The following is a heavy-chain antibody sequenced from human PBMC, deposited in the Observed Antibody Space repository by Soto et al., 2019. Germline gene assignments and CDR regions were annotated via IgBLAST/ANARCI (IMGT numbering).Heavy chain of an antibody. CDR3: TAYVGYCSSTSCYNPDY. CDR1: GFTFSSYG. V-gene: IGHV3-15*01. D-gene: IGHD2-2*02. J-gene: IGHJ4*02. CDR2: IKSKTDGGTT. Sequence: VQLVESGGGVVQPGRSLRLSCAASGFTFSSYGMHWVRQAPGKGLEWVGRIKSKTDGGTTDYAAPVKGRFTISRDDSKNTLYLQMNSLKTEDTAVYYCTAYVGYCSSTSCYNPDYWGQGTLVTVSS.